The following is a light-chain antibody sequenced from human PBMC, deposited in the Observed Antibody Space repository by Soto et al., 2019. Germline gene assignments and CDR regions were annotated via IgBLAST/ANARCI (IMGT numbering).Light chain of an antibody. CDR1: SSDVGGYNY. V-gene: IGLV2-8*01. Sequence: QSALTQPPSASGSPGQSVTISCTGTSSDVGGYNYVSWYQQHPGKAPKLMIYEVSKRPSGVPDRFSGSKSGNTASLTVSVLQPEDEADYYCSSYAGSNNLVVFGGGTKVTVL. CDR2: EVS. J-gene: IGLJ2*01. CDR3: SSYAGSNNLVV.